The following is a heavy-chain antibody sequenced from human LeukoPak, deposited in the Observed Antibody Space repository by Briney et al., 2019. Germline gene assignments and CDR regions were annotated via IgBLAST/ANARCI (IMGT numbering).Heavy chain of an antibody. J-gene: IGHJ4*02. CDR2: VYYTGST. D-gene: IGHD3-10*01. CDR1: GGSISSSGYY. V-gene: IGHV4-39*02. Sequence: SGTLSLTCVVSGGSISSSGYYWGWIRQPPGKGLEWVGSVYYTGSTFYNPSLKSRVTTSVDTSKNHFSLNLSSVTAADTAVYYCARHRGRYYDSGSYYYFDYWGQGTLVTVSS. CDR3: ARHRGRYYDSGSYYYFDY.